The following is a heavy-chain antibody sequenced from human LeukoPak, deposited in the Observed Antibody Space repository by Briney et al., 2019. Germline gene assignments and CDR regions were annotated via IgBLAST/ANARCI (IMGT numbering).Heavy chain of an antibody. V-gene: IGHV4-4*02. CDR2: IYHDGST. CDR1: GGSISSSNW. Sequence: SETLSLTCAVSGGSISSSNWWSWVRQPPGKGLEWIGEIYHDGSTNYNPSLKSRVTISMDKSKNQLSLKLNFVTAADTAVYYCARDRGGYTYSHDYWGRGTLVTVSS. J-gene: IGHJ4*02. CDR3: ARDRGGYTYSHDY. D-gene: IGHD5-18*01.